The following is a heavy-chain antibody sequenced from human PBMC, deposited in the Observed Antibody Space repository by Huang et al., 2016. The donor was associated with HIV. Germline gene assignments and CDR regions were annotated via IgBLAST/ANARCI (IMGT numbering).Heavy chain of an antibody. V-gene: IGHV1-24*01. J-gene: IGHJ4*02. Sequence: QVQVVQSGAEVKKPGASVKVSCKVSGYALSDLAIHWVRQGRGTGLEWVGGFDAEEGQRGYAQRFQGRVTMTEDTSADTAYMELSGLTSEDSAVYYCAAEVHIIPREDFCWDYWGQGTLVTVSS. CDR3: AAEVHIIPREDFCWDY. CDR1: GYALSDLA. CDR2: FDAEEGQR. D-gene: IGHD3-3*01.